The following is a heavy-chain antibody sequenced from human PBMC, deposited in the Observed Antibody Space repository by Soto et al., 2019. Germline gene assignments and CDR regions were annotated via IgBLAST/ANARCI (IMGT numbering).Heavy chain of an antibody. CDR3: AREDWSGGSCYSSTFDY. CDR1: GYTFTSYY. CDR2: INPSGGST. Sequence: WASVKVSCKASGYTFTSYYMHWVRQAPGQGLEWMGIINPSGGSTSYAQKFQGRVTMTRDTSTSTVYMELSSLRSEDTAVYYCAREDWSGGSCYSSTFDYWGQGTLVTVSS. V-gene: IGHV1-46*01. J-gene: IGHJ4*02. D-gene: IGHD2-15*01.